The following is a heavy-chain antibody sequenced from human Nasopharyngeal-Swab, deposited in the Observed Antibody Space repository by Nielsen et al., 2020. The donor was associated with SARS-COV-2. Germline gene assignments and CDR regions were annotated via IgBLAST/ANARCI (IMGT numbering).Heavy chain of an antibody. Sequence: WIRQPPGKGLEWIGEINHSGSTNYNPSLKSRVTISVDTSKNQFSLKLSSVTAADTAVYYCARSIAAAGNFPRIRVFPDVWGKGTTVTV. CDR3: ARSIAAAGNFPRIRVFPDV. V-gene: IGHV4-34*01. D-gene: IGHD6-13*01. CDR2: INHSGST. J-gene: IGHJ6*03.